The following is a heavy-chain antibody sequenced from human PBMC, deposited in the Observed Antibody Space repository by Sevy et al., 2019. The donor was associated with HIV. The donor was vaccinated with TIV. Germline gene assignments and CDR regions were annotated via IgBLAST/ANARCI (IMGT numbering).Heavy chain of an antibody. CDR1: GFTFSSYA. CDR2: IGGSGGST. J-gene: IGHJ4*02. CDR3: ARRGESQRDLDY. D-gene: IGHD3-16*01. Sequence: GGSLRLSCAASGFTFSSYAMNWVRQAPGKGLQWVSGIGGSGGSTYYADSVKGRFSISRDNSKNTLYLLMDNLRAEDTAVYYCARRGESQRDLDYWGQGTLVTVSS. V-gene: IGHV3-23*01.